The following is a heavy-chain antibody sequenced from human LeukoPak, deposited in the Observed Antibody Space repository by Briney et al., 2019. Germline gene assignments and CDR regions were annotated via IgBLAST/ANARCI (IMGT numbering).Heavy chain of an antibody. Sequence: GPSMKVSCKASGGTFSSYAISWVRQAPGQGLEWMGGIIPIFGTANYAQKFQGRVTITADESTSTAYMEPSSLRSEDTAVYYCARDRIAAAGIRRFDYWGQGTLVTVSS. D-gene: IGHD6-13*01. V-gene: IGHV1-69*13. CDR1: GGTFSSYA. CDR2: IIPIFGTA. CDR3: ARDRIAAAGIRRFDY. J-gene: IGHJ4*02.